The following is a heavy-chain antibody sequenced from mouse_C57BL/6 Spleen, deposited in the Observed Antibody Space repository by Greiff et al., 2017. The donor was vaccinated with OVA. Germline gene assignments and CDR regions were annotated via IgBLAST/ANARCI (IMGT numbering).Heavy chain of an antibody. CDR1: GFTFSDYG. V-gene: IGHV5-17*01. CDR2: ISSGSSTI. J-gene: IGHJ4*01. Sequence: EVHLVESGGGLVKPGGSLKLSCAASGFTFSDYGMHWVRQAPEKGLEWVAYISSGSSTIYYADTVKGRFTISRDNAKNTLFLQMTSLRSEDTAMYYCARSLGRGGAMDYWGQGTSVTVSS. CDR3: ARSLGRGGAMDY. D-gene: IGHD4-1*01.